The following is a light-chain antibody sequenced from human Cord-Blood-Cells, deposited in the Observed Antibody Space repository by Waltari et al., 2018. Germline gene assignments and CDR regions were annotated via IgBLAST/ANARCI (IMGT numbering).Light chain of an antibody. CDR2: GNS. J-gene: IGLJ2*01. Sequence: QSALTQPASVSGSPGQSITISCTGTSSDVGSYNLVSWYQQPPGKAPKLLIYGNSNRPSGVPDRFSGSKSGTSASLAITGLQAEDEADYYCQSYDSSLSGSVVFGGGTKLTVL. CDR3: QSYDSSLSGSVV. CDR1: SSDVGSYNL. V-gene: IGLV2-14*02.